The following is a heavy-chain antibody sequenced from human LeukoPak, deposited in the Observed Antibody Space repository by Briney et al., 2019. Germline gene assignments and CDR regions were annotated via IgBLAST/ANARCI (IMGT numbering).Heavy chain of an antibody. CDR3: AREEGEANAFDI. CDR2: IRYDGSNK. V-gene: IGHV3-30*02. Sequence: GGSLRLSCAASGFTFSSYGMHWVRQAPGKGLEWVAFIRYDGSNKYYADSVKGRFTISRDNSKNTLYLQMNGLRAEDTAVYYCAREEGEANAFDIWGQGTMVTVSS. CDR1: GFTFSSYG. J-gene: IGHJ3*02.